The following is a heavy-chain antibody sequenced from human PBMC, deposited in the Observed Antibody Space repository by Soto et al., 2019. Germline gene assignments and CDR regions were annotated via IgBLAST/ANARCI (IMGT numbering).Heavy chain of an antibody. V-gene: IGHV3-23*01. CDR1: GFTFSNFV. Sequence: PGGSLRLSCAASGFTFSNFVMRWVRQTPGKGLEWVSTITDTGGDTYYTDSVKGRFTISRDKSKNTLYLQMTSLRAEDTALYYCTKASSDRHHMDVWGQGTTVTVSS. J-gene: IGHJ6*02. CDR3: TKASSDRHHMDV. CDR2: ITDTGGDT.